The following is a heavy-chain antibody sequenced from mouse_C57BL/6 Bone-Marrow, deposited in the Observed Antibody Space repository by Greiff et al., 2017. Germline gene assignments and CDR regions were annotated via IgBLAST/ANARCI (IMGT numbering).Heavy chain of an antibody. CDR3: TRRAGNFDY. V-gene: IGHV1-15*01. CDR1: GYTFTDYE. J-gene: IGHJ2*01. Sequence: VQLQQSGAELVRPGASVTLSCKASGYTFTDYEMHWVKQTPVHGLEWIGAIDPETGGTAYNQKFKGKAILTADKSSSTAYMELRSRTSEDSAVYYCTRRAGNFDYWGQGTTLSVSS. D-gene: IGHD3-3*01. CDR2: IDPETGGT.